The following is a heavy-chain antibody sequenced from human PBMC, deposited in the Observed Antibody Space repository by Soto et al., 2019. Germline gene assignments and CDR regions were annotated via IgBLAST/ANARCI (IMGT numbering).Heavy chain of an antibody. CDR1: GFTFSSYW. J-gene: IGHJ5*02. CDR3: ARVLTGSWNWFAP. CDR2: INSDGSRT. V-gene: IGHV3-74*01. Sequence: EVQLVESGGGLVQPGASLRLSCAASGFTFSSYWMHWVRQAPGKGLVWVSRINSDGSRTNYADSVKGRFTVSRDNAKNTQYLQMNSLRAEDTAVYYCARVLTGSWNWFAPWGQGTLVTVSS. D-gene: IGHD6-13*01.